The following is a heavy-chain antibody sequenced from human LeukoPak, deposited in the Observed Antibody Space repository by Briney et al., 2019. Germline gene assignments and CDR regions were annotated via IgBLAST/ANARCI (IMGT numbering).Heavy chain of an antibody. CDR1: GFSFSTTW. CDR2: ITASGTAM. V-gene: IGHV3-48*01. D-gene: IGHD2-2*01. CDR3: ARLSVYCSSTSCPPYYYYGMDV. J-gene: IGHJ6*02. Sequence: PGGSLRLSCAASGFSFSTTWMTWVRQAPGKGLEWVSHITASGTAMFYADSVKGRFTISRDNAKNSLYLQMNSLRAEDTAVYYCARLSVYCSSTSCPPYYYYGMDVWGQGTTVTVSS.